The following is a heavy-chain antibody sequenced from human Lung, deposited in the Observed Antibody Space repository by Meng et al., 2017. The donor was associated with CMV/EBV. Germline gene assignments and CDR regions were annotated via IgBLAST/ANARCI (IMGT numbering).Heavy chain of an antibody. V-gene: IGHV4-34*01. CDR3: ARMLIVGATLGYFDY. CDR1: GGSFSGYY. Sequence: QVQLQQWGAGLLKPSETLSLTCAVYGGSFSGYYWSWIRQPPGKGLEWIGEINHSGSTNYNPSLKSRVTISVDTSKNQFSLKLSSVTAADTAVYYCARMLIVGATLGYFDYWGQGTLVTVSS. J-gene: IGHJ4*02. D-gene: IGHD1-26*01. CDR2: INHSGST.